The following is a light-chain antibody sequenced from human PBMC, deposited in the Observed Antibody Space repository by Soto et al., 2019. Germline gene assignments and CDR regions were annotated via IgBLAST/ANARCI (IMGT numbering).Light chain of an antibody. Sequence: QSVLTQPLSVSGSPGQSVTISCTGPTIDVDSSNYVSWYQQHPGKAPKLMIYDVSERPSGVPDRFSGSKSGSTASLTISGLQAEDEADYYSCSYANTLYVSGTGTKVTV. J-gene: IGLJ1*01. CDR2: DVS. V-gene: IGLV2-11*01. CDR3: CSYANTLYV. CDR1: TIDVDSSNY.